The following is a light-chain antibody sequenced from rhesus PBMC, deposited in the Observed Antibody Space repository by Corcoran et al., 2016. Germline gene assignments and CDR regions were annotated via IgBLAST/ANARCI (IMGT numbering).Light chain of an antibody. CDR3: QQSSNLPLT. J-gene: IGKJ4*01. CDR2: FAS. Sequence: IVLTQSPAFQSVTLKEKVTITCQASQNIGTTLHWYQQKPDQSPKLLIKFASQSISGVPSRFTGSGSGTDFTLTINSLEAEDVATYYCQQSSNLPLTFGGGTKVELK. CDR1: QNIGTT. V-gene: IGKV6-55*01.